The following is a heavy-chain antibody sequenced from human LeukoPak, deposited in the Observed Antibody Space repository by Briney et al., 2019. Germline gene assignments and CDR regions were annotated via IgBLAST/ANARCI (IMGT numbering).Heavy chain of an antibody. V-gene: IGHV3-30*18. Sequence: PGGSLRLSCAASGFTFSSYGMHWVRQAPGKGLEWVAVISYDGSNKYYADSVKGRFTISRDNSKNTLYLQMNSLRAEDTAVNYCAKSEEEEAFDYWGQGTLVTVSS. CDR1: GFTFSSYG. CDR2: ISYDGSNK. J-gene: IGHJ4*02. CDR3: AKSEEEEAFDY.